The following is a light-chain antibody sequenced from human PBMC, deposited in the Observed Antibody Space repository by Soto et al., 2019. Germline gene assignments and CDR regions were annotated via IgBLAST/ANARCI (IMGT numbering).Light chain of an antibody. Sequence: QSVLTQPASVSGSPGQSIAISCTGTSSAVGAYNYVFWYQQYPGKAPKLIIYDVTNRPSGVSDRFSGSKSGNTASLTISGLQAEDEADYYCTSYTTSSTYVFGTGTKVTVL. CDR3: TSYTTSSTYV. CDR2: DVT. V-gene: IGLV2-14*01. CDR1: SSAVGAYNY. J-gene: IGLJ1*01.